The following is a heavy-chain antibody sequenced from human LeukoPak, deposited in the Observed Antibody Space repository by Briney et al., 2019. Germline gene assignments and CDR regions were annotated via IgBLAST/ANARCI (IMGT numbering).Heavy chain of an antibody. V-gene: IGHV1-2*06. J-gene: IGHJ4*02. CDR3: ARDHIPYGSGSYGY. CDR2: INPNSGGT. CDR1: GYTFTGYY. Sequence: ASVKVSCKASGYTFTGYYMHWVRQAPGQGLEWMGRINPNSGGTNYAQKFQGRVTMTRDSSISTAYMELSRLRSDDTAVYYCARDHIPYGSGSYGYWGQGTLVTVSS. D-gene: IGHD3-10*01.